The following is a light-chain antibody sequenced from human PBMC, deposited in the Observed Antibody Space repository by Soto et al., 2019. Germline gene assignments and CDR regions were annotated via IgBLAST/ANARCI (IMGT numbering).Light chain of an antibody. CDR1: SSDVGGYNY. CDR3: CSYAGSYSFDVI. CDR2: DVT. J-gene: IGLJ2*01. V-gene: IGLV2-11*01. Sequence: QSVLTQPRSVSGSPGQSGTISCTGTSSDVGGYNYVSWYQQHPGKAPKLMIHDVTKRPSGVPDRFSGSKSGNRASLTISGLQAEDEADYYCCSYAGSYSFDVIFGGGTKLTVL.